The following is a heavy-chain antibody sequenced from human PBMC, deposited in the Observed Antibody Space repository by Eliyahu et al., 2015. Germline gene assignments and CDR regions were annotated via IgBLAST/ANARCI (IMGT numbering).Heavy chain of an antibody. V-gene: IGHV4-31*01. CDR3: ARSYSSHFLALDV. CDR1: GASVDTGYYD. CDR2: THSSGGT. J-gene: IGHJ6*02. Sequence: QVQLRESGPGLVKPSQSLSLTCXXSGASVDTGYYDWTWIRQHPGRGLEWIGYTHSSGGTNYNPSLRSQVTMSLDSSKNQFSLKLRSVTAADTAVYYCARSYSSHFLALDVWGQGTTVTVSS. D-gene: IGHD3-22*01.